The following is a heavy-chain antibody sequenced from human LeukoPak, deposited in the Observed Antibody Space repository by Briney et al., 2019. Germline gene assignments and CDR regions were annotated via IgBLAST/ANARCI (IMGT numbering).Heavy chain of an antibody. Sequence: ASVKVSCKASGYTFTSYYMHWVRQAPGQGLEWMGIINPSGGSTSYAQKFQGRVTMTRDTSTSTVYMEPSSLRSEDTAVYYCARGPVYCSGGSCPYNWFDPWGQGTLVTVSS. V-gene: IGHV1-46*01. CDR1: GYTFTSYY. J-gene: IGHJ5*02. CDR2: INPSGGST. D-gene: IGHD2-15*01. CDR3: ARGPVYCSGGSCPYNWFDP.